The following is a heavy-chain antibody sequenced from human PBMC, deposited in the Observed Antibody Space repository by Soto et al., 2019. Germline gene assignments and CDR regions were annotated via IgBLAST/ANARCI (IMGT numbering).Heavy chain of an antibody. CDR2: ISPMFGAA. V-gene: IGHV1-69*19. Sequence: QVQLAQSGAEMKKPGSSVKVSCQSSGGTFNTYAMNWVRQAPGQGPEWMGDISPMFGAANYAPKFQGRVTITADESTGTSYMQLSSLTSEDTAIYFCAREVQVHTPAFVYWGQGTLVTVSS. CDR1: GGTFNTYA. J-gene: IGHJ4*02. CDR3: AREVQVHTPAFVY. D-gene: IGHD3-10*01.